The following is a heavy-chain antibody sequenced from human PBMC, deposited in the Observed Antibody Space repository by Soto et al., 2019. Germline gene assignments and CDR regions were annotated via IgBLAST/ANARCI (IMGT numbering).Heavy chain of an antibody. Sequence: HPRGSPRLSFSASDFTFSFYSMHWVRQAPGKGLEFVSAISTDGGNTHYADSVKGRFTISRDNSKNTQYLQMSSLTAEDTAVYYSVKGEYYYDTTGYYPFDLWGQGTLVIVSS. V-gene: IGHV3-64D*06. CDR3: VKGEYYYDTTGYYPFDL. D-gene: IGHD3-22*01. CDR1: DFTFSFYS. J-gene: IGHJ4*02. CDR2: ISTDGGNT.